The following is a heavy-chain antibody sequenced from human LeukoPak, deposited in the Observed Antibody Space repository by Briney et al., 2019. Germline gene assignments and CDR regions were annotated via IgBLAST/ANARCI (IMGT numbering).Heavy chain of an antibody. CDR1: GFTFSSYW. V-gene: IGHV3-7*01. CDR2: IKQDGSEK. Sequence: PGGSLRLSCAASGFTFSSYWMNWVRQAPGKGLEWVANIKQDGSEKYYVDSAEGRFTISRDNAKNSLYLQMNSLRAEDTAVYYCARSLYSYGGHFDYWGQGTLVTVSS. D-gene: IGHD5-18*01. CDR3: ARSLYSYGGHFDY. J-gene: IGHJ4*02.